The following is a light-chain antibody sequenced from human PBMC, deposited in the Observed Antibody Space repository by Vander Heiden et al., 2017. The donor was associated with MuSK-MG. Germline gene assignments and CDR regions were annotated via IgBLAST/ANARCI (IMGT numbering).Light chain of an antibody. CDR2: GAS. J-gene: IGKJ3*01. Sequence: IVMTQSPATLSVSPGERSTLSCRASQSVSASLAWYQQKPGQAPRLLMYGASTRASGIPARFSGSGSGTEFTLTISSRQSEDFAVYYCHQESNCPFTFGQGTKVDIK. V-gene: IGKV3-15*01. CDR3: HQESNCPFT. CDR1: QSVSAS.